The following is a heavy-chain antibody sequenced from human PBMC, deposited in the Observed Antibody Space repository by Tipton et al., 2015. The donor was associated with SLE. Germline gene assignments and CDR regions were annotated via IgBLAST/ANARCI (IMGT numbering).Heavy chain of an antibody. D-gene: IGHD6-13*01. CDR2: ISRSGHTT. J-gene: IGHJ2*01. CDR1: GFTFSDFA. Sequence: SLRLSCAASGFTFSDFAMAWVRQAPGKGLEWVSAISRSGHTTYYADSVKGRFTISRDNSKNTLSLQMNSLRAEDMGVYFCTKERPGITAAGPLGYFDLWGRGTPVTVSS. V-gene: IGHV3-23*01. CDR3: TKERPGITAAGPLGYFDL.